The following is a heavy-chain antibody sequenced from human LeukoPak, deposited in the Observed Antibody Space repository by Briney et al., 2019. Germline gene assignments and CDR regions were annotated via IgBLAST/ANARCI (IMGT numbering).Heavy chain of an antibody. CDR3: AKALYDSSGYWREYFDY. D-gene: IGHD3-22*01. V-gene: IGHV3-30*18. J-gene: IGHJ4*02. Sequence: GGSLRLSCAASGFTFSSYGMHWVRQAPGKGLEWVAVISYDGSNKYYADSVKGRFTISRDNSKNTLYLQMNSLRAEDTAVYYCAKALYDSSGYWREYFDYWGQGTLVTVSS. CDR1: GFTFSSYG. CDR2: ISYDGSNK.